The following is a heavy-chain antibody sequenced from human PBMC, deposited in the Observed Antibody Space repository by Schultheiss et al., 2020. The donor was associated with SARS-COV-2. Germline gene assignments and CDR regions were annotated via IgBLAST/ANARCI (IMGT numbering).Heavy chain of an antibody. Sequence: GGSLRLSCAASRFTFSSFAMHWVRQAPGKGLEWVAVISYDGSNKYYAGSVKGRFTISRDNAKNSLYLQMNSLRAEDTAVYYCARAEGDHNYYYYGMDVWGQGTTVTVSS. V-gene: IGHV3-30*04. CDR3: ARAEGDHNYYYYGMDV. CDR1: RFTFSSFA. CDR2: ISYDGSNK. J-gene: IGHJ6*02. D-gene: IGHD1-14*01.